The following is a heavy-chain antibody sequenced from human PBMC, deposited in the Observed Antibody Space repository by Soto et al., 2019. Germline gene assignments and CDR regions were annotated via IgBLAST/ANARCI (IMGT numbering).Heavy chain of an antibody. D-gene: IGHD7-27*01. CDR2: INSDGSST. CDR1: GFTFSSYW. CDR3: ARAGDLGGFDY. Sequence: GGSLRLSCAASGFTFSSYWMHWVRQAPGKGLVWVSRINSDGSSTSYADSVKGRFTISRDNAKNTLYLQMNSLRAEDTAVYYCARAGDLGGFDYWGQGTLVTVSS. J-gene: IGHJ4*02. V-gene: IGHV3-74*01.